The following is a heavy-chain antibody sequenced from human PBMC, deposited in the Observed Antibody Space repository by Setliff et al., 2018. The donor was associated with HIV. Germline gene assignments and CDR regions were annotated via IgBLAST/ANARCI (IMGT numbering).Heavy chain of an antibody. CDR3: VRSGIILGITPWY. D-gene: IGHD3-22*01. Sequence: GSLRLSCATSGFTFSGHWMTGVRQAPGKGLEWVANIKQDGSETYYLDSVRGRFTISRDNAKGALYLQMNSLRAEDTAMYYCVRSGIILGITPWYWGQGTLVTVSS. V-gene: IGHV3-7*01. CDR2: IKQDGSET. J-gene: IGHJ4*02. CDR1: GFTFSGHW.